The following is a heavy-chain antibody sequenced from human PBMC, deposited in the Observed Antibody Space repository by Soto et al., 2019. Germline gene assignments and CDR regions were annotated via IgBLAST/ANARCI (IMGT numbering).Heavy chain of an antibody. V-gene: IGHV1-8*01. Sequence: QVPLVQSGAEVKKPGASVKVSCKASGYTFTSYDINWVRQATGQGLEWMGWMNPNSGNTGYAQKFQGRVTMTRNTSISTAYMELSSLRSEDTAVYYCARGDYYDFWSGYAYYYYMDVWGKGTTVTVSS. CDR1: GYTFTSYD. CDR3: ARGDYYDFWSGYAYYYYMDV. D-gene: IGHD3-3*01. J-gene: IGHJ6*03. CDR2: MNPNSGNT.